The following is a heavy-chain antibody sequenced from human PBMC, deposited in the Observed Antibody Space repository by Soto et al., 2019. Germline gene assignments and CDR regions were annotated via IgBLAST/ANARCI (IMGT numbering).Heavy chain of an antibody. Sequence: PGGSLRLSCAASGFTFSSYAMHWVRQAPGKGLEWVAVISYDGSNKYYADSVKGRFTISRDNSKNTLYLQMNSLGAEDTAVYYCARQWIQLWLYYYYYGMDVWGQGTTVTVSS. CDR3: ARQWIQLWLYYYYYGMDV. V-gene: IGHV3-30-3*01. D-gene: IGHD5-18*01. CDR1: GFTFSSYA. J-gene: IGHJ6*02. CDR2: ISYDGSNK.